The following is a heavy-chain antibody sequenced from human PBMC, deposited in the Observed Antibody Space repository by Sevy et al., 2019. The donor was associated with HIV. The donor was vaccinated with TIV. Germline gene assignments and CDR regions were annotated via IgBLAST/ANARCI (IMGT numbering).Heavy chain of an antibody. V-gene: IGHV3-48*02. CDR2: ISSSSSTI. CDR3: ARDRPYYYGSGPWIQKTEFDY. D-gene: IGHD3-10*01. Sequence: GRSLRLSCAASGFTFSSYSMNWVRQAPGKGLEWVSYISSSSSTIYYADSVKGRFTISRDTAKNSLYLQMNSLRDEDTAVYYCARDRPYYYGSGPWIQKTEFDYWGQGTLVTVSS. J-gene: IGHJ4*02. CDR1: GFTFSSYS.